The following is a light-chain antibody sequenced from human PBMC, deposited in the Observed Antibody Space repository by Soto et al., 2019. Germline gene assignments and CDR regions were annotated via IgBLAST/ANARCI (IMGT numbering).Light chain of an antibody. CDR1: ESIRNE. V-gene: IGKV1-39*01. J-gene: IGKJ1*01. CDR2: NTF. CDR3: QQSFTTPWT. Sequence: IQMTQSPSSLSASLRDRVTITCRPSESIRNELNWFQQRPGNAPRLLIYNTFTQQSGVPSRFSGSVSGTEFSLTISSLQAGASAIYYCQQSFTTPWTVGQGTKVDLK.